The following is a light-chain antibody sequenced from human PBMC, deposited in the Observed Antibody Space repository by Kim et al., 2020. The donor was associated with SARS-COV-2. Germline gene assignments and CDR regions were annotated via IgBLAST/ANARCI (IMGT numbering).Light chain of an antibody. CDR1: SIGGKN. J-gene: IGLJ3*02. V-gene: IGLV3-9*01. CDR3: QVWDGSHVT. Sequence: SYELTQPLSVSLALGQTARSTCEGNSIGGKNVQWYQQKPGQAPVLVIYRDDNRPSGIPERFSGSNSGNTGTLPISSAHVGDEADDYCQVWDGSHVTLGGGTQLTVL. CDR2: RDD.